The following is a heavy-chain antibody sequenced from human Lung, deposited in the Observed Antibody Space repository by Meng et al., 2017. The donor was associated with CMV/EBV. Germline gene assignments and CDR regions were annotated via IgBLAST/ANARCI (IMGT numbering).Heavy chain of an antibody. J-gene: IGHJ3*02. CDR1: GYTFNRYG. Sequence: ASVKVSXKASGYTFNRYGIGWVRQAPGQGLEWVGWVGGCDGDTNYAPELRGRVIMTTDTSTNTVYMELRCLRSDDTAVYYCARDWECLDRSDVFDIWGQGTMVTVSS. CDR3: ARDWECLDRSDVFDI. V-gene: IGHV1-18*01. CDR2: VGGCDGDT. D-gene: IGHD3-9*01.